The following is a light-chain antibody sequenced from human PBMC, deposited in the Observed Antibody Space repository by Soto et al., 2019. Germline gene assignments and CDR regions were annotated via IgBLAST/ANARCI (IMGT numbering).Light chain of an antibody. CDR2: DVS. J-gene: IGLJ2*01. CDR1: SGDVGSYNY. Sequence: SALTQPASGSGSPGQSITISCTGTSGDVGSYNYVSWYQQHPGKAPKLMIYDVSDRPSGVSNRFSGSKSGNTASLTISGLQAEDEDNYYCSSYTTSNTLVFGGGTKLTVL. V-gene: IGLV2-14*03. CDR3: SSYTTSNTLV.